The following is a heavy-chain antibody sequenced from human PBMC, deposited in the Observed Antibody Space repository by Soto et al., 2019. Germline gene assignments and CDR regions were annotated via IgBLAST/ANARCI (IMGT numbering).Heavy chain of an antibody. CDR3: APTSGWYPEHYFDF. CDR2: ICWDDDK. Sequence: ESGPTLVNPTQTLTLTCTFSGFSLASSGMCVSWIRQPPGEALEWLAFICWDDDKYYSTSLKTRLTISKDTSKNQVVLTMTNVDPVDTATYYCAPTSGWYPEHYFDFWGQGTLVTVSS. V-gene: IGHV2-70*01. J-gene: IGHJ4*02. D-gene: IGHD6-19*01. CDR1: GFSLASSGMC.